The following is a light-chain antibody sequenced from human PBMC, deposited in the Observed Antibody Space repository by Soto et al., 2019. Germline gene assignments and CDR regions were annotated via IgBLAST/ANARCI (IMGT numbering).Light chain of an antibody. V-gene: IGKV4-1*01. CDR1: QTLLYSSNNKNY. CDR2: WAS. CDR3: QQYYTTPYT. J-gene: IGKJ2*01. Sequence: DIVMTQSPDSLAVSLGERATFNCKSSQTLLYSSNNKNYLAWYQQKPGQPPKVIIYWASTRDSGVPDRFSGGGSGTDFTLTISSLQAEDVAVYYCQQYYTTPYTFGQGTKLEIK.